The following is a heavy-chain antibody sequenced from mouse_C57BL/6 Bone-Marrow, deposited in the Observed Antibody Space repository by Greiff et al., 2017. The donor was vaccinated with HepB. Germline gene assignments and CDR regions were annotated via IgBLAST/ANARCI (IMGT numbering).Heavy chain of an antibody. V-gene: IGHV5-6*01. CDR3: ARHYYGNYFDY. J-gene: IGHJ2*01. CDR1: GFTFSSYG. Sequence: EVKLVESGGDLVKPGGSLKLSCAASGFTFSSYGMSWVHQTPDKRLEWVATISSGGSYTYYPDSVKGRFTISRDNAKNTLYLQMSSLKSEDTAMYYCARHYYGNYFDYWGQGTTLTVSS. D-gene: IGHD1-1*02. CDR2: ISSGGSYT.